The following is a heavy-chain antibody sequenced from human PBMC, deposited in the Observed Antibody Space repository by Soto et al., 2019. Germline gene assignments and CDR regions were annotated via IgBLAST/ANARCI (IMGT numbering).Heavy chain of an antibody. Sequence: PSVKVSCKASGYTFTSYAMHWVRQAPGQRLEWMGWINAGNGNTKYSQKFQGRVTITRDTSASTAYMELSSLRSEDAAVYYCAQGGHYYGSGSYYYYYYGMDVWGQGTTVTVSS. CDR2: INAGNGNT. CDR1: GYTFTSYA. J-gene: IGHJ6*02. V-gene: IGHV1-3*01. CDR3: AQGGHYYGSGSYYYYYYGMDV. D-gene: IGHD3-10*01.